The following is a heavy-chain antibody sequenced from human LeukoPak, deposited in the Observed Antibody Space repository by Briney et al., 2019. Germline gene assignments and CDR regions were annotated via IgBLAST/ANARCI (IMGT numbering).Heavy chain of an antibody. V-gene: IGHV4-39*07. J-gene: IGHJ4*02. Sequence: SETLSLTCTVSGGSISSSSYYWGWIRQPPGKGLEWIGSIYHSGSTYYNPSLKSRVTISVNTSKNQFSLKLSSVTAADTAVYYCARGVARSSKFHFSYYFDYWGQGTLVTVSS. CDR1: GGSISSSSYY. D-gene: IGHD6-6*01. CDR2: IYHSGST. CDR3: ARGVARSSKFHFSYYFDY.